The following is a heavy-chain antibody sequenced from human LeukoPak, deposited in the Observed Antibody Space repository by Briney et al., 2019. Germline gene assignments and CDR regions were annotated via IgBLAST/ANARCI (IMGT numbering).Heavy chain of an antibody. V-gene: IGHV3-7*01. CDR1: GFIFSNYA. Sequence: PGGSLRLSCAASGFIFSNYAMYWVGQAPGKGREWVANIKEDGSEKYYVDSVKGRFTISRDNAKNSLYLQMNSLRAEDTAVYYCCRRWLNYYYYGMDVWGQGTTVTVSS. CDR2: IKEDGSEK. J-gene: IGHJ6*02. D-gene: IGHD5-18*01. CDR3: CRRWLNYYYYGMDV.